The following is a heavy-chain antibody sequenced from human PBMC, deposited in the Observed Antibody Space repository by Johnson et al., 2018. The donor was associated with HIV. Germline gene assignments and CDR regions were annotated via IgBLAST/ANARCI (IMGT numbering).Heavy chain of an antibody. D-gene: IGHD6-13*01. CDR1: GFTVSSNY. J-gene: IGHJ3*02. CDR3: AKKFGKILAAGGLEVGDAFDI. V-gene: IGHV3-23*04. CDR2: ISGSGGST. Sequence: EQLVESGGGVVRPGGSLRLSCAASGFTVSSNYMSWVRQAPGKGLEWVSAISGSGGSTYYADSVKGRFTISSDNSKNTLYLQMNSLRDEDTAVYYCAKKFGKILAAGGLEVGDAFDIWGQGTMVTVSS.